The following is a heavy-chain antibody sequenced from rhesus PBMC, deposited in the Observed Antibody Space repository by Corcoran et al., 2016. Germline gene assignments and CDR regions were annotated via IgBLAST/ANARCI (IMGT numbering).Heavy chain of an antibody. J-gene: IGHJ3*01. V-gene: IGHV4-173*01. CDR2: TSCSGGST. CDR3: AREIGVLVVVAIDF. Sequence: QLQLQESGPGLVKPSETLSLTCAVSGGSISSNYWSWIRQPPGKGLEWIGRTSCSGGSTDSNPSIKRRVTISTGPSKNQFSLKLSAVTAACTAVYYCAREIGVLVVVAIDFWGQGLRVTVSS. CDR1: GGSISSNY. D-gene: IGHD2-21*01.